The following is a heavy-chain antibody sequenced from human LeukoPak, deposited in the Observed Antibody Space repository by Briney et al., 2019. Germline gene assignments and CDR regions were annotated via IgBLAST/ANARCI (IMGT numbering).Heavy chain of an antibody. CDR2: IFIGGNT. V-gene: IGHV3-66*01. Sequence: GGSLRLSCAASGFAVSDNYMTWVRQGPGKGLEWVSIIFIGGNTYYADSVKGRFTISRDDSKNTLHLQMHSLRAEDTALYYCARSGYSNNWDDAFDIWGPGTMVTVSS. CDR1: GFAVSDNY. CDR3: ARSGYSNNWDDAFDI. D-gene: IGHD6-13*01. J-gene: IGHJ3*02.